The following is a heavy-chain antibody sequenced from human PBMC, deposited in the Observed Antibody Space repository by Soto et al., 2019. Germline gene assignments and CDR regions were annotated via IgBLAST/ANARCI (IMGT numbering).Heavy chain of an antibody. CDR1: GGTFSTYA. Sequence: QVQLVQSGAEVKKPESSVKVSCKAPGGTFSTYAISWVRQAPGQGLEWMGGIIPMFGTANYAQRFQDRVTMTADESTNTFYMELSSLRSEDTAVYFCASGIQLWLRRINNGYSGWGQGTLVTVSS. CDR3: ASGIQLWLRRINNGYSG. V-gene: IGHV1-69*12. CDR2: IIPMFGTA. D-gene: IGHD5-18*01. J-gene: IGHJ4*02.